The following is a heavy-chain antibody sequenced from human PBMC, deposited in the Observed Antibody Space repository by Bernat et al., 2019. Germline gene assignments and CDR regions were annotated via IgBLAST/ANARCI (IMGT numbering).Heavy chain of an antibody. V-gene: IGHV3-66*01. CDR3: ASPRGGGYYYYYMDV. CDR2: IYSGGST. CDR1: GFTVSSNY. J-gene: IGHJ6*03. Sequence: EVQLVESGGGLVQPGGSLRLSCAASGFTVSSNYMSWVRQAPGKGLEWVSVIYSGGSTYYADSVKGRFTISGDNSKNTLYLQMNSLRAEDTAVYYCASPRGGGYYYYYMDVWGKGTTVTVSS.